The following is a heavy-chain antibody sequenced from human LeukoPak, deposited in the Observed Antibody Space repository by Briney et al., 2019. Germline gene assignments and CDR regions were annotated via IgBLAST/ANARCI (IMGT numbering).Heavy chain of an antibody. Sequence: PGGSLRLSCAASGFTFSSYWVYWVRQAPGKGLVWVSRIKSDGSDTSYADSVQGRFTISRDNAKNTLYLQMNSLRAEDTAVYYCAKGLIAAGGMFNYWGQGTLATVSS. V-gene: IGHV3-74*01. J-gene: IGHJ4*02. CDR2: IKSDGSDT. CDR1: GFTFSSYW. CDR3: AKGLIAAGGMFNY. D-gene: IGHD6-13*01.